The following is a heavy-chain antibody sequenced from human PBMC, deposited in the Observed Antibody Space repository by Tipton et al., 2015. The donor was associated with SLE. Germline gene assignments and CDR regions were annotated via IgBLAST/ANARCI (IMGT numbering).Heavy chain of an antibody. Sequence: QVQLVQSGAEVKKPGASVKVSCKASGYTFTTYGISWVRQAPGQGLEWMGWISAYNGNTNYAQKLQGRVTMTTDTSTSTAYMERSSRRWGGTAGYYGARTVIGGGGYCSGGSCYSGDYWGQGALVTVSS. J-gene: IGHJ4*02. CDR2: ISAYNGNT. CDR3: ARTVIGGGGYCSGGSCYSGDY. D-gene: IGHD2-15*01. CDR1: GYTFTTYG. V-gene: IGHV1-18*01.